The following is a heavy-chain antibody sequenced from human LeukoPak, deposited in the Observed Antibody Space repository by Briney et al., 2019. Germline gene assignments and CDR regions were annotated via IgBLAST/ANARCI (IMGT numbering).Heavy chain of an antibody. D-gene: IGHD3-10*01. Sequence: GGSLRLSCAASRFTFSNAWMSWVRQAPGKGLEWVGRIKSKTDGGTTDYAAPVKGRFTISRDDSKNTLYLQMNSLKTEDTAVYYCTTLVRSDNYYYYYMDVWGKGTTVTVSS. CDR1: RFTFSNAW. J-gene: IGHJ6*03. CDR3: TTLVRSDNYYYYYMDV. CDR2: IKSKTDGGTT. V-gene: IGHV3-15*01.